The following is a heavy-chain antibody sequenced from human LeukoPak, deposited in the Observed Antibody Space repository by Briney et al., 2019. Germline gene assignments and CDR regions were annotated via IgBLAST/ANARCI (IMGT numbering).Heavy chain of an antibody. CDR1: GGTFSKYT. CDR2: IIPIFGTA. J-gene: IGHJ4*02. D-gene: IGHD2/OR15-2a*01. CDR3: ASSIPEQLLPTFPRYYFDY. Sequence: ASVKVSCKASGGTFSKYTISWVRQRPGQGLEWMGGIIPIFGTANYAQKFQGRVTITADESTSTAYMELSSLRSEGTAVYYCASSIPEQLLPTFPRYYFDYWGQGTLVTVSS. V-gene: IGHV1-69*01.